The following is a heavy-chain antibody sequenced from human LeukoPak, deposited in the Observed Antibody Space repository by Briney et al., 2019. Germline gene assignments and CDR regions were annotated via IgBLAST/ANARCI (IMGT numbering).Heavy chain of an antibody. D-gene: IGHD6-19*01. Sequence: GASVKVSCKASGYTVTSYYMHWVRQAPGQGLEWMGIINPSGGSTSYAQKFQGRVTMTRDTSTSTVYMELSSLRSEDTAVYYCARSSSGWYLSYWGQGTLVTVSS. CDR2: INPSGGST. CDR3: ARSSSGWYLSY. V-gene: IGHV1-46*01. J-gene: IGHJ4*02. CDR1: GYTVTSYY.